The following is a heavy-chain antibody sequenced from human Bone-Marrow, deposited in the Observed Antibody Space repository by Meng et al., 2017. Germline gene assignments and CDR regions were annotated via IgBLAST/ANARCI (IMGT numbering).Heavy chain of an antibody. J-gene: IGHJ4*02. D-gene: IGHD6-13*01. CDR2: FNPNSGGT. V-gene: IGHV1-2*06. CDR3: ARDEDISAAGKLFGDY. CDR1: GYTFTGYY. Sequence: ASVKVSCKASGYTFTGYYMHWVRQAPGQGLEWMGRFNPNSGGTNYAQKFQGRVTMTRDTSISTAYMELSGLRSDDTAMYYCARDEDISAAGKLFGDYWGQGTLVTVSS.